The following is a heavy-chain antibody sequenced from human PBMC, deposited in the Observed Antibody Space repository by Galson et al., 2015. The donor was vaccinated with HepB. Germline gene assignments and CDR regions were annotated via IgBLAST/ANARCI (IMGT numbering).Heavy chain of an antibody. V-gene: IGHV1-69*13. D-gene: IGHD2-2*01. J-gene: IGHJ3*02. Sequence: SVKVSCKASGGTFSSYAISWVRQAPGHGLEWMGGIIPIFGTANYAQKFQGRVTITADESTSIAYMELSSLRSEDTAVYYCAREGGRYCSSTSCPTVGAFDIWGQGTMVTVSS. CDR3: AREGGRYCSSTSCPTVGAFDI. CDR2: IIPIFGTA. CDR1: GGTFSSYA.